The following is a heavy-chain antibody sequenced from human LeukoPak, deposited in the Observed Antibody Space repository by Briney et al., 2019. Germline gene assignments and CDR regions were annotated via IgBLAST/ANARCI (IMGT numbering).Heavy chain of an antibody. Sequence: SVKVSCRASGGTFSSYAISRVRQAPGQGLEWMGGIIPIFGTANYAQKFQGRVTITADESTSTAYMELSSLRSEDTAVYYCARSLTTGYYYYYGMDVWGQGTTVTVSS. CDR2: IIPIFGTA. V-gene: IGHV1-69*13. J-gene: IGHJ6*02. D-gene: IGHD4-17*01. CDR3: ARSLTTGYYYYYGMDV. CDR1: GGTFSSYA.